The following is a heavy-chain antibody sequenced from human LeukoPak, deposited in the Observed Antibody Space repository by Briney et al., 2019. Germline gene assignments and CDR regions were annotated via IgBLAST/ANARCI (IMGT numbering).Heavy chain of an antibody. CDR3: ARGKRGIAAAGTDY. CDR2: ISSSSSYI. D-gene: IGHD6-13*01. CDR1: GFTFSSYS. V-gene: IGHV3-21*01. Sequence: PGGSLRLSCAASGFTFSSYSMNWVRQAPGKGLEWVSSISSSSSYIYYADSVKGRFTISRDNAKNSLYLQMNSLRAEDTAVYYCARGKRGIAAAGTDYWGQGTLVTVSS. J-gene: IGHJ4*02.